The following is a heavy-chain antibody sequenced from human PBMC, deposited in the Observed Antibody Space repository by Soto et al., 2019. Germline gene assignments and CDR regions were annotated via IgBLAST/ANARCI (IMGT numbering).Heavy chain of an antibody. CDR3: ARVATAMVDY. CDR1: GGSVSSGSHY. D-gene: IGHD5-18*01. CDR2: IYYSGST. J-gene: IGHJ4*02. V-gene: IGHV4-61*01. Sequence: QVQLQESGPGLVKPSETLSLTCTVSGGSVSSGSHYWSWIRQPPGKGLEWIGYIYYSGSTNYNPSLKGGVPIPEDTSKNWFARKLGSVTAADAPGYYCARVATAMVDYWGQVTLVTFSS.